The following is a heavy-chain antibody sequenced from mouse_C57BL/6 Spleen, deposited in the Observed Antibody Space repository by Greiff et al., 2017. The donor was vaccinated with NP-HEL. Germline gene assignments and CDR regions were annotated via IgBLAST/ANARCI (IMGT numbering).Heavy chain of an antibody. CDR3: ARGQSKKVSWFAY. V-gene: IGHV1-9*01. CDR1: GYTFTGYW. CDR2: ILPGSGST. D-gene: IGHD1-3*01. J-gene: IGHJ3*01. Sequence: VQLQQSGAELMKPGASVKLSCKATGYTFTGYWIEWVKQRPGHGLEWIGEILPGSGSTNYIEKFKGKATFTADTSSNTAYMQLSSLTTEDSAIYFCARGQSKKVSWFAYWGQGTLVTVSA.